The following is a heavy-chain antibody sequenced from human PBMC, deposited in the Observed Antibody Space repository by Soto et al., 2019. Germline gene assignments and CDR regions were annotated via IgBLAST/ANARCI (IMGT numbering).Heavy chain of an antibody. CDR3: ARCPCCYDSTLDAFDI. J-gene: IGHJ3*02. D-gene: IGHD3-22*01. CDR1: GYTFTSYD. Sequence: QVQLVQSGAEVKKPGASVKVSCKASGYTFTSYDINWVRQATGQGLEWMGWMNPNSGNTGYAQKFQGRVTMTRNTAISTAYSEPSSLRSEDTAVYYCARCPCCYDSTLDAFDIWGQGTMVTVSS. V-gene: IGHV1-8*01. CDR2: MNPNSGNT.